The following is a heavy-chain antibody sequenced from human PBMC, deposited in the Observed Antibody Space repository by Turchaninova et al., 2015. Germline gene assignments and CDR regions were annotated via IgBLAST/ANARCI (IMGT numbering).Heavy chain of an antibody. CDR3: ARGITRRRYFDL. Sequence: QVQLQESGPGLVKPSQTLSLTCTVSGDSISSGDFYWSWVRQPPGKGLEGIGYIYYSGSAYYNPSLTSRLTISVDTSKNQFSLRLTSVTATDPAVYYCARGITRRRYFDLWGRGTLVAVSS. V-gene: IGHV4-30-4*08. CDR2: IYYSGSA. D-gene: IGHD2-2*01. CDR1: GDSISSGDFY. J-gene: IGHJ2*01.